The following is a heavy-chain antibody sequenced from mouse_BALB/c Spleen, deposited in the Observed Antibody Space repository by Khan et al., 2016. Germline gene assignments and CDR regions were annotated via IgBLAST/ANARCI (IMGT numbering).Heavy chain of an antibody. CDR1: GYSITSHYS. J-gene: IGHJ2*01. CDR2: IHYSGST. D-gene: IGHD3-1*01. CDR3: ATSSSGYCYYFDY. Sequence: EVQLVESGPDLVKPFQSVSLTCTVTGYSITSHYSWHWIRHFPGNKVEWMGYIHYSGSTDFNPSLKSRNSITRDTSKNQFFLQLNSVTTEDTATYYCATSSSGYCYYFDYWGQGTTLTVSS. V-gene: IGHV3-1*02.